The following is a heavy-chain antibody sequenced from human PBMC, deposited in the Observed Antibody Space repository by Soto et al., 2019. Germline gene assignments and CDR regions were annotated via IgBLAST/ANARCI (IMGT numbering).Heavy chain of an antibody. D-gene: IGHD1-26*01. J-gene: IGHJ4*02. CDR1: GGSINSGDYY. Sequence: SETLSLTCTVSGGSINSGDYYWSWIRQPPGKGLEWIGYIYDSGSTFYSPSLKSRVTISVDTSKNQFSLKLSSVTAADTAVYYCARDPGDSGSSMGYFDYWGQGTLVTVSS. V-gene: IGHV4-30-4*01. CDR3: ARDPGDSGSSMGYFDY. CDR2: IYDSGST.